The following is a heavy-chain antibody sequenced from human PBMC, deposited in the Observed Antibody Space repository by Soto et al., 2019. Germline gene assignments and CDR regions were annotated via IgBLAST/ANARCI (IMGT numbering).Heavy chain of an antibody. CDR3: ARVGSSWYGLFDY. J-gene: IGHJ4*02. CDR2: INPNSGGT. Sequence: ASVKVSCKASGYTFTGYYMHWVRQAPGQGLEWMGWINPNSGGTNYAQKFQGWVTMTRDTSISTAYMELSRLRSDDTAVYYCARVGSSWYGLFDYWGQGTLVTVSS. D-gene: IGHD6-13*01. V-gene: IGHV1-2*04. CDR1: GYTFTGYY.